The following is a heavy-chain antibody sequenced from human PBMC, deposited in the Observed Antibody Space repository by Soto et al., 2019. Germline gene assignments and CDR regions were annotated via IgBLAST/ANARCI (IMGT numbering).Heavy chain of an antibody. J-gene: IGHJ5*02. Sequence: EVQLLESGGGLVQPGGSLRLSCAASGFTFSSYAMSWVRQAPGTGLEWVSALSGSGGSTYYADSVKGRFTISRDNSKNTLYLQMNSLRAEDTAVYYCAKVPIYDFWSGYLYWFDPWGQGTLVTVSS. D-gene: IGHD3-3*01. V-gene: IGHV3-23*01. CDR2: LSGSGGST. CDR3: AKVPIYDFWSGYLYWFDP. CDR1: GFTFSSYA.